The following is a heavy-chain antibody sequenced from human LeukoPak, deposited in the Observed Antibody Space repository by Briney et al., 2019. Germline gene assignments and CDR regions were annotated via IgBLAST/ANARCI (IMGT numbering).Heavy chain of an antibody. J-gene: IGHJ4*02. V-gene: IGHV3-23*01. D-gene: IGHD3-22*01. CDR2: ISASGSST. Sequence: PGGSLRLSCAASGFTFSSYAMNWVRQAPGKGLEWVSVISASGSSTYYADSVKGRFTISRDNSKNTLYLQMNSLRAEDTAVYYCARDLNYYDSSGYGHWGQGTLVTVSS. CDR1: GFTFSSYA. CDR3: ARDLNYYDSSGYGH.